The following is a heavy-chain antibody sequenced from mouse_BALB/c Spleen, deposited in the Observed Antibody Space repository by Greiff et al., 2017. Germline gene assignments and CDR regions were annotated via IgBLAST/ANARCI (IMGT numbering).Heavy chain of an antibody. CDR3: ASSTIISDGYFDV. V-gene: IGHV1S56*01. Sequence: QVQLKESGPELVKPGASVRISCTASGFTFTSYYIHWVKQRPGQGLEWIGWIYPGNVNTKYNEKFKGKATLTADKSSSTAYMQLSSLTSKDTAVYFCASSTIISDGYFDVWGAGTTVTVSS. CDR2: IYPGNVNT. J-gene: IGHJ1*01. D-gene: IGHD2-4*01. CDR1: GFTFTSYY.